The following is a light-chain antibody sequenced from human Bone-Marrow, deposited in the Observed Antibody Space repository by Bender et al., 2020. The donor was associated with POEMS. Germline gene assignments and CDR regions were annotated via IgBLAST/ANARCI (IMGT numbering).Light chain of an antibody. J-gene: IGLJ2*01. CDR3: SSYAGSNNVI. CDR2: EVS. V-gene: IGLV2-23*02. CDR1: SSDVGSYNL. Sequence: QSALTQPASVSGSPGQSITISCTGTSSDVGSYNLVSWYQQHPGKAPKLMIYEVSERPSGVPDRFSGSKSGNTASLTVSGLQADDEADYYCSSYAGSNNVIFGGGTKLTVL.